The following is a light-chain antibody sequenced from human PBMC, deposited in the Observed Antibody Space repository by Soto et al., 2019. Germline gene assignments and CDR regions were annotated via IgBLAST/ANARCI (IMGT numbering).Light chain of an antibody. CDR3: QQLNSYPRT. CDR1: QGISSY. J-gene: IGKJ1*01. V-gene: IGKV1-9*01. CDR2: GAS. Sequence: DIQLTQSPSFLSASVGDRVTITCRASQGISSYLAWYQQKPWKAPKLLIYGASTLQNGVPSTSSGSGSVTEFTLTISSLQPEDFATYYCQQLNSYPRTFGQGPKVDIK.